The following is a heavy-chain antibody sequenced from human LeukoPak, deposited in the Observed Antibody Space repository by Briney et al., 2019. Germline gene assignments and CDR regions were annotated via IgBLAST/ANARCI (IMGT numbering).Heavy chain of an antibody. J-gene: IGHJ6*02. Sequence: VASVKVSCKASGGTFTSYAMHWVRQAPGQRLEWMGWINAGNGNTKYSQKFQGRVTITRDTSASTAYMELSSLRSEDTAVYYCARFRTAMVLSRTPKYYYYGMDVWGQGTTVTVSS. D-gene: IGHD5-18*01. CDR1: GGTFTSYA. CDR3: ARFRTAMVLSRTPKYYYYGMDV. V-gene: IGHV1-3*01. CDR2: INAGNGNT.